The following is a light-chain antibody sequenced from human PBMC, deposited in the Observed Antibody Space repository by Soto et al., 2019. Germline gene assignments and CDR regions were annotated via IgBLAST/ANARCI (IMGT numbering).Light chain of an antibody. Sequence: EIVLTQSPGTLSLSPGERATLSCRASQSVSSSYLAWYQQKPGQAPRLLIYGASSRATGIPDRFSGSGSGTDFTLTISRLEPDDFAVYYCQQYGSAPPRYTFGQGNKLEIK. CDR1: QSVSSSY. CDR3: QQYGSAPPRYT. J-gene: IGKJ2*01. V-gene: IGKV3-20*01. CDR2: GAS.